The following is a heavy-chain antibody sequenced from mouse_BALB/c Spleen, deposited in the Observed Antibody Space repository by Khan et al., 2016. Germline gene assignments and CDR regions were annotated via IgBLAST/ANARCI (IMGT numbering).Heavy chain of an antibody. CDR2: ILPRSGST. CDR3: ARTARRGYFDY. J-gene: IGHJ2*02. D-gene: IGHD1-2*01. V-gene: IGHV1-9*01. Sequence: QVQLKQSGAELMKPGASVKISCKATGYTFSNYWIEWVKQRPGHGLEWIGEILPRSGSTNFNENFKGKATFTADTSSNTAYMQLSSLTSEDSAVYYCARTARRGYFDYWGQGSSLTVSS. CDR1: GYTFSNYW.